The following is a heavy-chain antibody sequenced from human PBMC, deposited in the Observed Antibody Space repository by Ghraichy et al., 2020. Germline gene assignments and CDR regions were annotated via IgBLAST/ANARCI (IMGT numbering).Heavy chain of an antibody. CDR3: AREGGMTTVVTPYFDY. CDR1: GFTFSSYA. D-gene: IGHD4-23*01. V-gene: IGHV3-30*04. CDR2: ISYDGSNK. J-gene: IGHJ4*02. Sequence: SCAASGFTFSSYAMHWVRQAPGKGLEWVAVISYDGSNKYYADSVKGRFTISRDNSKNTLYLQMNSLRAEDTAVYYCAREGGMTTVVTPYFDYWGQGFLVNASS.